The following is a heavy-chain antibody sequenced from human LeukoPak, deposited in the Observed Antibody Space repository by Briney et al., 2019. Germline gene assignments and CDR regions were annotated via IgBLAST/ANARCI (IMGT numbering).Heavy chain of an antibody. CDR1: GFTFSNAW. V-gene: IGHV3-15*01. CDR2: IKSKTDGGTT. CDR3: AREPIAARGI. D-gene: IGHD6-13*01. Sequence: NTGGSLRLSCAASGFTFSNAWMSWVRQAPGKGLEWVGRIKSKTDGGTTDYAAPVKGRFTISRDNAKNSLYLQMNSLRAEDTAVYYCAREPIAARGIWGQGTMVTVSS. J-gene: IGHJ3*02.